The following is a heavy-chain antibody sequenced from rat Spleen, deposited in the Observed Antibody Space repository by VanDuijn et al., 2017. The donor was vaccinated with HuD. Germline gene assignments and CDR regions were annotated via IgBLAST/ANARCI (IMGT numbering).Heavy chain of an antibody. D-gene: IGHD1-11*01. CDR1: GFTFSDYA. Sequence: EVQLVESGGGLVQPGNSLKLSCAASGFTFSDYAMAWVGQSPKKGLEWVATIIYDGSSIYYRDSVKGRFNISRDNAKSTLYLQMDSLRSEDTATYYCATQGSYGGPYYVMDAWGQGASVTVSS. J-gene: IGHJ4*01. V-gene: IGHV5S10*01. CDR2: IIYDGSSI. CDR3: ATQGSYGGPYYVMDA.